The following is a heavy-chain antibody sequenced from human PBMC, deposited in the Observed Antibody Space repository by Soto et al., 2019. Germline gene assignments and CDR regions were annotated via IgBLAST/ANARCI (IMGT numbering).Heavy chain of an antibody. CDR3: VRAGYDFWSGYYRKDAFDI. Sequence: PGGSLRLSCSASGFTFSSYAMHWVRQAPGKGLEYVSAISSNGGSTYYADSVKGRFTISRDNSKNTLYLQMSSLRAEDTAVYYCVRAGYDFWSGYYRKDAFDIWGQGKMVTVSS. CDR1: GFTFSSYA. D-gene: IGHD3-3*01. CDR2: ISSNGGST. J-gene: IGHJ3*02. V-gene: IGHV3-64D*06.